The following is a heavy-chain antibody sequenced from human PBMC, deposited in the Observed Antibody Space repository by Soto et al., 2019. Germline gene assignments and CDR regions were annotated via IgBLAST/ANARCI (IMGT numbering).Heavy chain of an antibody. CDR3: ASPHDSDGYYSGAFDI. Sequence: GASVKVSCKASGYTFMNYAMHWVRQAPGQRPEWMGWINTDNGNTKYSQKFQGRVTITRDTAASTGYMELISLRSEDTAVYYCASPHDSDGYYSGAFDIWGQGTMVTVSS. D-gene: IGHD2-21*01. J-gene: IGHJ3*02. CDR2: INTDNGNT. V-gene: IGHV1-3*04. CDR1: GYTFMNYA.